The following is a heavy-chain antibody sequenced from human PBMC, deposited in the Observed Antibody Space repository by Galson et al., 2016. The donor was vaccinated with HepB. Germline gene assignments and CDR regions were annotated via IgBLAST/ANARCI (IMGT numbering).Heavy chain of an antibody. Sequence: SLRLSCAASGFTFSSYDMNWVRQAPGKGLEWVSGISSSNVTTYYADSVRGRFTISRDDSKKMLYLQMNSLAVEDAAVYYCTKDRGGGSSWYLGHSWGQGTLVTVSS. D-gene: IGHD6-13*01. V-gene: IGHV3-23*01. CDR2: ISSSNVTT. CDR1: GFTFSSYD. CDR3: TKDRGGGSSWYLGHS. J-gene: IGHJ4*02.